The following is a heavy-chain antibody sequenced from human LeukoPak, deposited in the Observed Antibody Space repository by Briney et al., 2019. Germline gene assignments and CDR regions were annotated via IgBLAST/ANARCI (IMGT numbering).Heavy chain of an antibody. CDR2: IYYSGST. V-gene: IGHV4-30-4*08. J-gene: IGHJ4*02. D-gene: IGHD3-10*01. Sequence: SQTLSLTCTVSGGSISSGDYYWSWIRQPPGKGLEWIGYIYYSGSTYYNPSLKSRVTISVDTSKNQFSLKLSSVTAADTAVYYCARERMVRGVIEGIDYWGQGTLVTVSS. CDR3: ARERMVRGVIEGIDY. CDR1: GGSISSGDYY.